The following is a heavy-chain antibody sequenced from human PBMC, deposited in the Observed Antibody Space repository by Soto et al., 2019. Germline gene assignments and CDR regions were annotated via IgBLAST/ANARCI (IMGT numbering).Heavy chain of an antibody. J-gene: IGHJ4*02. D-gene: IGHD2-21*01. CDR2: IKQDGSEN. CDR1: GFTFINYW. Sequence: EVQLVESGGGLVQPGGSLRLSCAASGFTFINYWMSWVRQAPGKGLEWVANIKQDGSENYYVDSVKGRFTTSRDNTKNSVYLQMNSLRAEDTAVYYCSRDHINCGKVDYWGRGTLVTVSS. CDR3: SRDHINCGKVDY. V-gene: IGHV3-7*01.